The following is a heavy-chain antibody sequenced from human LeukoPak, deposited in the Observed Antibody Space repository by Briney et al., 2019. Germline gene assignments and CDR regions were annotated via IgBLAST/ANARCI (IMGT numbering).Heavy chain of an antibody. Sequence: SETLSLTCTVSGGSINSGSYFWNWIRQPAGKGLECIGRIHVSGNINNNPSLKSRDTMSIDTSKNQFSLNLRSVTAADTAVYCCARERYSSRGVYGMDVWGQGTTVTVSS. J-gene: IGHJ6*02. CDR3: ARERYSSRGVYGMDV. V-gene: IGHV4-61*10. CDR1: GGSINSGSYF. CDR2: IHVSGNI. D-gene: IGHD6-13*01.